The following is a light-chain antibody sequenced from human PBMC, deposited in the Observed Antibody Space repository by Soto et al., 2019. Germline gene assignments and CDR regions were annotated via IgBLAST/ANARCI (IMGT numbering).Light chain of an antibody. CDR2: DAS. J-gene: IGKJ4*01. CDR3: QQRSNWPLT. CDR1: QSVSSY. V-gene: IGKV3-11*01. Sequence: EIVLTQSPATLSLSPGERATLSCRASQSVSSYLAWYQQKPGQAPRLLIYDASNRATGIPARFSGSGSGTDFTLTISSLEPEDCAVYYCQQRSNWPLTFGGGNKVEIK.